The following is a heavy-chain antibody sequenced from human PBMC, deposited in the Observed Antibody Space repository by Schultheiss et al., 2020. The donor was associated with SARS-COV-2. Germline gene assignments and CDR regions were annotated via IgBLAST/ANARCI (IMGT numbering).Heavy chain of an antibody. CDR3: AMPHDLLYDSSGPDY. CDR1: GFTFSSYG. J-gene: IGHJ4*02. Sequence: GGSLRLSCAASGFTFSSYGMHWVRQAPGKGLEWVALMWYDGSNQYYADSVKGRFTISRDNAKNTLYLQMNSLRAEDTAVYYCAMPHDLLYDSSGPDYWGQGTLVTVSS. CDR2: MWYDGSNQ. D-gene: IGHD3-22*01. V-gene: IGHV3-33*03.